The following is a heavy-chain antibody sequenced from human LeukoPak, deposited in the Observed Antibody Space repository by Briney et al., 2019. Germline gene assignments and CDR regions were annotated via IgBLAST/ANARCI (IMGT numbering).Heavy chain of an antibody. V-gene: IGHV1-2*02. D-gene: IGHD2-15*01. J-gene: IGHJ2*01. Sequence: PGASVKVSCKASGFTFNAYYIHWVRQAPGQGLEWMEWINPNTGDTNFAQKFQGRVAMTRDTSLSTAYMDLSRLTSDDTAVYYCARDWPGISLHFDLWGRGTLITVSS. CDR2: INPNTGDT. CDR3: ARDWPGISLHFDL. CDR1: GFTFNAYY.